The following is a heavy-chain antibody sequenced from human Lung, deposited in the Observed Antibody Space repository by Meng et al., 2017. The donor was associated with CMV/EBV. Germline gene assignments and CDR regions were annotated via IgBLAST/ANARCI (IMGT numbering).Heavy chain of an antibody. Sequence: GGSXRLXXAASGFTFSDHAMSWVRQAPGKGLEWVSDISGSGRNTYYADSVKGRFTISRDNSKHTLYLQMNSQRAEDTAVYYCARDQYSSSWYPFFDSWGQGXRVTVSS. J-gene: IGHJ4*02. CDR2: ISGSGRNT. V-gene: IGHV3-23*01. CDR1: GFTFSDHA. CDR3: ARDQYSSSWYPFFDS. D-gene: IGHD6-13*01.